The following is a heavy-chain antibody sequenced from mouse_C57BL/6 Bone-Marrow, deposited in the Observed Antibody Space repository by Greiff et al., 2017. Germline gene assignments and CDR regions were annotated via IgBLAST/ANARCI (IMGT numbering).Heavy chain of an antibody. D-gene: IGHD1-1*01. CDR3: ARDYYGSSYPYYARDY. CDR2: INPSNGGT. J-gene: IGHJ4*01. CDR1: GYTFTSYW. Sequence: QVQLQQPGTELVKPGASVKLSCKASGYTFTSYWMHWVKQRPGQGLEWIGNINPSNGGTNYNEKFKSKATLTVDKSSSTAYMQLSSLTSEDSAVYYCARDYYGSSYPYYARDYCGQGTSVTGSS. V-gene: IGHV1-53*01.